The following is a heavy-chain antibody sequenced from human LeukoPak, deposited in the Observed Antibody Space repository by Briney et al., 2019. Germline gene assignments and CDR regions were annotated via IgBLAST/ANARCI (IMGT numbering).Heavy chain of an antibody. V-gene: IGHV4-34*01. D-gene: IGHD3-3*01. Sequence: SETLSLTCAVYGGSFSGYYWSWIRQPPGKGLEWIGEINHSGSTNYNPSLKSRVTISVDTSKNQFSLKLSSVTAADTAVYYCARGGFVLRFLEWLRPFDYWGQGTLVTVSS. CDR3: ARGGFVLRFLEWLRPFDY. CDR1: GGSFSGYY. J-gene: IGHJ4*02. CDR2: INHSGST.